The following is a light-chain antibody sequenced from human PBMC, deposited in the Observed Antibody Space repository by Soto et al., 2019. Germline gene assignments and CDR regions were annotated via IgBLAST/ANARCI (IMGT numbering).Light chain of an antibody. CDR1: QSISSNF. J-gene: IGKJ1*01. CDR2: GAS. V-gene: IGKV3-20*01. Sequence: EIVLTQSPGTLSLSPGEGATLSCRASQSISSNFLAWYQQKPGQAPRLLIYGASSRATGIPDRFSGSGSGTDFTLTISRLEPEDFAVYYCQQSPRTFGQGTKVDIK. CDR3: QQSPRT.